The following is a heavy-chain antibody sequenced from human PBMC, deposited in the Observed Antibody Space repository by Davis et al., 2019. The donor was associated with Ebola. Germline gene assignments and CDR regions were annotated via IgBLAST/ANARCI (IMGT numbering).Heavy chain of an antibody. D-gene: IGHD3-3*01. CDR3: ARDLTIFGVGSLDY. CDR2: ISSSSSYI. Sequence: GESLNISCAASGFTFSSYSMNWVRQAPGKGLEWVSSISSSSSYIYYADSVKGRFTISRDNAKNSLYLQMNSLRAEDTAVYYCARDLTIFGVGSLDYWGQGTLVTVAS. CDR1: GFTFSSYS. J-gene: IGHJ4*02. V-gene: IGHV3-21*01.